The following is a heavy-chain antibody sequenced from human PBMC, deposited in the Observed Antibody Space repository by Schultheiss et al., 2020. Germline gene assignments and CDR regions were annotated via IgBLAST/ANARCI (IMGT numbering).Heavy chain of an antibody. CDR3: ARVPGSSWWRDYFDY. J-gene: IGHJ4*02. CDR2: IYHSGST. V-gene: IGHV4-30-2*01. Sequence: SETLSLTCAVSGGSISSGGYSWSWIRQPPGKGLEWIGYIYHSGSTYYNPSLKSRVTISVDRSKNQFSLKLSSVTAADTAVYYCARVPGSSWWRDYFDYWGQGTLVTVSS. CDR1: GGSISSGGYS. D-gene: IGHD6-13*01.